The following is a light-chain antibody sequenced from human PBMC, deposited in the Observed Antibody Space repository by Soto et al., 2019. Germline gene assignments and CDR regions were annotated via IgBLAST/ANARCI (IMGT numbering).Light chain of an antibody. CDR2: DAS. V-gene: IGLV2-14*03. Sequence: QSVLTQPASVSGSPGQSITISCTGTSSDIGSYNYVSWYQQHPGRAPKLMIFDASHRPSGVSSRFSGSKSGSTASLTISGLQAEDEADYYCSSSTSSSTLVFGGGTKVTVL. CDR3: SSSTSSSTLV. J-gene: IGLJ2*01. CDR1: SSDIGSYNY.